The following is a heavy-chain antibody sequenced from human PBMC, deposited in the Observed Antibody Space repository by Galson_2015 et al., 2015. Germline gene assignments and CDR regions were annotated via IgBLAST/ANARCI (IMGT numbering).Heavy chain of an antibody. CDR2: IYSGGST. CDR3: ARDVGPYPLAYCGGDCYSSAFDI. V-gene: IGHV3-53*01. CDR1: GFTVSSNY. Sequence: SLRLSCAASGFTVSSNYMSWVRQAPGKGLEWVSVIYSGGSTYYADSVKGRFTISRDNSKNTLYLQMNSLRAEDTAVYYCARDVGPYPLAYCGGDCYSSAFDIWGQGTMVTVSS. D-gene: IGHD2-21*02. J-gene: IGHJ3*02.